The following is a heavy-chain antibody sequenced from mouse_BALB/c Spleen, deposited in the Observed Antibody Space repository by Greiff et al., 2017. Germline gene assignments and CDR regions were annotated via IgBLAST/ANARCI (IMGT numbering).Heavy chain of an antibody. CDR1: GYSITSGYY. V-gene: IGHV3-6*02. D-gene: IGHD2-1*01. Sequence: EVHLVESGPGLVKPSQSLSLTCSVTGYSITSGYYWNWIRQFPGNKLEWMGYISYDGSNNYNPSLKNRISITRDTSKNQFFLKLNSVTTEDTATYYCAKDGNYAAMDYWGQGTSVTVSS. CDR2: ISYDGSN. J-gene: IGHJ4*01. CDR3: AKDGNYAAMDY.